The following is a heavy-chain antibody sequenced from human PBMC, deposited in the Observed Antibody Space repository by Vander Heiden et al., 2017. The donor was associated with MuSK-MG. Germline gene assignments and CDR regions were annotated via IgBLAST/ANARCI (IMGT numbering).Heavy chain of an antibody. CDR3: ASHSSGYQIDY. Sequence: CTVSGGSISSYYWSWIRQPPGKGLEWIGYIYYSGSTNYNPSLKSRVTISVDTSKNQFSLKQSSVTAADTAVYYCASHSSGYQIDYWGQGTLVTVSS. D-gene: IGHD3-22*01. J-gene: IGHJ4*02. CDR1: GGSISSYY. CDR2: IYYSGST. V-gene: IGHV4-59*01.